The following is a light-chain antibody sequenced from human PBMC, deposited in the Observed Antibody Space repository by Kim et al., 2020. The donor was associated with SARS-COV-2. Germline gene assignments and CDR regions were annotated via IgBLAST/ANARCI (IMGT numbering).Light chain of an antibody. CDR3: SSYTSSSTFS. V-gene: IGLV2-14*03. CDR2: DVS. CDR1: SSDVGGYNY. J-gene: IGLJ1*01. Sequence: GQSITISCTGTSSDVGGYNYVSWYQQHPGKAPKLMIYDVSNRPSGVSNRFSGSKSGNTASLTISGLQAEDEADYYCSSYTSSSTFSFGTGTKVTVL.